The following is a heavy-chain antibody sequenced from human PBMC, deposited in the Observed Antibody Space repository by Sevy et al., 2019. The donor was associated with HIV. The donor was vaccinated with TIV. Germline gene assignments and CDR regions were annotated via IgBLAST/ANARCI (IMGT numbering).Heavy chain of an antibody. CDR1: DDSISNYY. V-gene: IGHV4-59*01. D-gene: IGHD2-15*01. J-gene: IGHJ4*02. CDR3: ARASCSGSDCDFLGSYYFDY. CDR2: IYYSGNT. Sequence: SETPSLTCTVSDDSISNYYWNWIRQPPGKRLEWIGFIYYSGNTNYNPSLKSRVTMSVDTSKNQFSLKLNSVTAADTAVYYCARASCSGSDCDFLGSYYFDYWGQGTLVTVSS.